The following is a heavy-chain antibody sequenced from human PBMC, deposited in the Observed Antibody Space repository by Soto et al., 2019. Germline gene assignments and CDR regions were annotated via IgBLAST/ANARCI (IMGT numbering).Heavy chain of an antibody. CDR1: GFTFTTSA. V-gene: IGHV1-58*01. D-gene: IGHD3-10*01. Sequence: AASVKVSCKASGFTFTTSAVQRVRQARGQRLEWIGWIVVGSGNTNHAQKFQERVTITGDMSTSTAYMELSSLRSEDTAVYYCAADETYYPSNWGQGTLVTVSS. CDR3: AADETYYPSN. J-gene: IGHJ4*02. CDR2: IVVGSGNT.